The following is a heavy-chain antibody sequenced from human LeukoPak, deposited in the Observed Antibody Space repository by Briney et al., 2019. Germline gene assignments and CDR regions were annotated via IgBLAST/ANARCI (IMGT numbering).Heavy chain of an antibody. D-gene: IGHD2-8*01. CDR1: GGSFSGYY. CDR2: INHSGST. V-gene: IGHV4-34*01. Sequence: SETLSLTCAVYGGSFSGYYWSWIRQPPGKGLEWIGEINHSGSTNYNPSLKGRVTISVDTSKNQFSLKLSSVTAADTAVYYCARGLYDWGQGTLVTVSS. CDR3: ARGLYD. J-gene: IGHJ4*02.